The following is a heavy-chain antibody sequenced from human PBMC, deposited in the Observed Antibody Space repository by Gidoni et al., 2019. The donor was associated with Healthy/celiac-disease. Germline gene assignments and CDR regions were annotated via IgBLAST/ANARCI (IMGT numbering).Heavy chain of an antibody. V-gene: IGHV1-69*01. Sequence: QVQLVQSGAEVKKPGSSVKVSCKASGGTFSSYAISWVRQAPGQGLEWMGGIIPIFGTANYAQKFQGRVTITADESTSTAYMELSSLRSEDTAVYYWARGIRIVVVLIEAGGDYYYGMDVWGQGTTVTVSS. CDR1: GGTFSSYA. CDR2: IIPIFGTA. CDR3: ARGIRIVVVLIEAGGDYYYGMDV. J-gene: IGHJ6*02. D-gene: IGHD2-15*01.